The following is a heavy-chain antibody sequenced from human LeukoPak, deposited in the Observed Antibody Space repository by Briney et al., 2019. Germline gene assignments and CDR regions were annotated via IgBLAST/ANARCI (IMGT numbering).Heavy chain of an antibody. J-gene: IGHJ4*02. CDR2: ISSGSRTI. CDR1: GFTFSSYS. V-gene: IGHV3-48*04. D-gene: IGHD2-15*01. Sequence: GGSLRLSCAASGFTFSSYSMNWVRQAPGKGLEWLSYISSGSRTIYYADSVKGRFTISRDNAKNSLYLQIHSLRAEDTAVYYCARTYGSDSLDYGGQGTLVTVSS. CDR3: ARTYGSDSLDY.